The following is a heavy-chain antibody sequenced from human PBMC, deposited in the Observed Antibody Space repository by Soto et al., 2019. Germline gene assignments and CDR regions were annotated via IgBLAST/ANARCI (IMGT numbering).Heavy chain of an antibody. D-gene: IGHD3-3*01. CDR1: GYSISSGYY. V-gene: IGHV4-38-2*02. Sequence: PSETLSLTCAVSGYSISSGYYWGWIRQPPGKGLEWIGSIYHSGSTYYNPSLKSRVTISVDTSKNQFSLKLSSVTAADTAVYYCARDQAYYDFWSGYYHNWFDPWGQGTLVTVSS. CDR2: IYHSGST. CDR3: ARDQAYYDFWSGYYHNWFDP. J-gene: IGHJ5*02.